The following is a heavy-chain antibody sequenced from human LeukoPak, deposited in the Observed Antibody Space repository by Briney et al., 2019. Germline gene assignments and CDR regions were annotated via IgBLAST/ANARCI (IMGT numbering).Heavy chain of an antibody. J-gene: IGHJ4*02. D-gene: IGHD3-10*01. CDR1: GYTFTGYY. CDR2: INPNSGGT. V-gene: IGHV1-2*06. CDR3: ARVRGNSGNFDY. Sequence: ASVKVSCKASGYTFTGYYMHWVRQAPGQGLEWMGRINPNSGGTNYAQKFRGRVTMTRDTSISTAYMELSRLRSDDTAVYYCARVRGNSGNFDYWGQGTLVTVSS.